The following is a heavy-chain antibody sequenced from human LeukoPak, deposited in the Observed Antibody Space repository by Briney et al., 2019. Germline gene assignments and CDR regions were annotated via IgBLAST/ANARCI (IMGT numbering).Heavy chain of an antibody. CDR2: IYHSGST. V-gene: IGHV4-30-2*02. CDR1: GGSISSGGYY. D-gene: IGHD3-22*01. CDR3: AKSYDSSGYYNY. J-gene: IGHJ4*02. Sequence: PSQTLSLTCTVSGGSISSGGYYWRWIRQPPGKGLEWIGYIYHSGSTYYNPSLKSRVTISVDRSKNQFSLKLSSVTAADTAVYYCAKSYDSSGYYNYWGQGTLVTVSS.